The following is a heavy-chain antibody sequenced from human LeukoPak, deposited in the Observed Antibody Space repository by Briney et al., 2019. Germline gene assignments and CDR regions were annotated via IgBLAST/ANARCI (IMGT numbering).Heavy chain of an antibody. CDR3: AKGYYYYGMDV. J-gene: IGHJ6*02. Sequence: GGSLRLSCAASGFTFSSYGMHWVRQAPGKGLEWVAVISYDGSNKYYADSVKGRFTISRDNPKNTLYLQMNSLRAEDTAVYYCAKGYYYYGMDVWGQGTTVTVSS. CDR1: GFTFSSYG. CDR2: ISYDGSNK. V-gene: IGHV3-30*18.